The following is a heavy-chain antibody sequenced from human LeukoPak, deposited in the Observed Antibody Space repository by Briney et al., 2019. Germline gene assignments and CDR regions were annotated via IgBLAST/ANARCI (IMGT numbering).Heavy chain of an antibody. CDR3: ARASRGYSYGYNY. D-gene: IGHD5-18*01. CDR1: GFTFSSYE. CDR2: ISSSGSTI. J-gene: IGHJ4*02. Sequence: GGSLRLSCAAPGFTFSSYEMNWVRQAPGEGLEWVSYISSSGSTIYYADSVKGRFTISRDNAKNSLYLQMNSLRAEDTAVYYCARASRGYSYGYNYWGQGTLVTVSS. V-gene: IGHV3-48*03.